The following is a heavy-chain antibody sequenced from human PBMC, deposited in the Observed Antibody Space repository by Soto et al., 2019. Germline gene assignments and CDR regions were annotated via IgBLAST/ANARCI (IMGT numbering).Heavy chain of an antibody. CDR1: GFTFSNYA. D-gene: IGHD6-13*01. Sequence: QVQLVESGGGVVQPGRSLRLSCAASGFTFSNYAMHWVRQAAGKGLEWVTFISYDGSNKHCADSVKGRFTISRDNSKNTLYLQMNSLSAEDTAVDYCERESGVRAAADFDYWGQGTLVTVSS. CDR2: ISYDGSNK. J-gene: IGHJ4*02. V-gene: IGHV3-30-3*01. CDR3: ERESGVRAAADFDY.